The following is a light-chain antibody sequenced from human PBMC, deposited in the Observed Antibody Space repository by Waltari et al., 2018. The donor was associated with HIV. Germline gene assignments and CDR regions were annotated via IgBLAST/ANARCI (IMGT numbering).Light chain of an antibody. Sequence: SYVLTQPPSGSVAPGQTARITCGGDNIGHKRVHWYQQKPGQAPVLVVFDDSDRPSGIPERFSGSNSGNTATLTVSRVEAGDEADCYCQVWDSGSDHPGVFGTGTKVTVL. CDR1: NIGHKR. J-gene: IGLJ1*01. V-gene: IGLV3-21*02. CDR3: QVWDSGSDHPGV. CDR2: DDS.